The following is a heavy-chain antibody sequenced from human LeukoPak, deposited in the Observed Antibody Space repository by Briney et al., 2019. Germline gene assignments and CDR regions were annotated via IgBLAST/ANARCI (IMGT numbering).Heavy chain of an antibody. CDR3: ARSYYDYVWGSYPYFDY. D-gene: IGHD3-16*02. V-gene: IGHV4-4*07. Sequence: SETLSLTCTVSGGSISSYYWSWIRQPAGKGLEWIGRTYTSGSTNYNPSLKSRVTMSVDTSKNQFSLKLSSVTAADTAVYYCARSYYDYVWGSYPYFDYWGQGTLVTVSS. CDR2: TYTSGST. CDR1: GGSISSYY. J-gene: IGHJ4*02.